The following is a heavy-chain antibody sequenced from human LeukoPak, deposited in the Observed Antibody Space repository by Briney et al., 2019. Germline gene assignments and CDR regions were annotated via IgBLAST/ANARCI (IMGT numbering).Heavy chain of an antibody. Sequence: ASVKVSCKASGDPFSSYIIAWVRQAPGQGLEWMGGIMPLFNTPNYEQKFQGRPTTTADASTQTSYMELRSLTSEDTAVYYCARVDRNHFYMDVWGKGTTVTVSS. J-gene: IGHJ6*03. CDR1: GDPFSSYI. CDR2: IMPLFNTP. CDR3: ARVDRNHFYMDV. V-gene: IGHV1-69*13. D-gene: IGHD3-10*01.